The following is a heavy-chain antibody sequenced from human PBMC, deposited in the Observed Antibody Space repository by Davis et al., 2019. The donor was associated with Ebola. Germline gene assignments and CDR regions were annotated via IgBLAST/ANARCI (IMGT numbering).Heavy chain of an antibody. J-gene: IGHJ4*02. CDR1: GFTFSSYA. CDR3: TTDPDYGDRYYFDY. CDR2: IKSKTDGGTT. V-gene: IGHV3-15*01. Sequence: PGGSLRLSCAASGFTFSSYAMSWVRQAPGKGLERVGRIKSKTDGGTTDYAAPVKGRFTISRDDSKNTLYLQMNSLKTEDTAVYYCTTDPDYGDRYYFDYWGQGTLVTVSS. D-gene: IGHD4-17*01.